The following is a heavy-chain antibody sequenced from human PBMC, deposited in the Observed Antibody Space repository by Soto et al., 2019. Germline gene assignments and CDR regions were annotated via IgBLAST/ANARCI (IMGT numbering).Heavy chain of an antibody. V-gene: IGHV3-23*01. CDR1: GFTCNRHA. CDR2: LSDSGGSI. CDR3: AKVSSFWYAGFFAL. J-gene: IGHJ1*01. D-gene: IGHD2-8*01. Sequence: EVQLLESGGGLVQPGGSLRLSCTASGFTCNRHAMHWVRQAPGKGLEWVSGLSDSGGSIYYADSVKGRFNISRDNSMNTMSLQMNTMRAADTAVYYGAKVSSFWYAGFFALWGQGTLVTVAS.